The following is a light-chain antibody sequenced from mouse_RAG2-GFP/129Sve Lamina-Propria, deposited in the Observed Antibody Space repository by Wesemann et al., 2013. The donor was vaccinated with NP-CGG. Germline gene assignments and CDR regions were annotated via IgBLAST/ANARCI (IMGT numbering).Light chain of an antibody. V-gene: IGKV6-15*01. CDR2: SAS. CDR1: QNVGTN. J-gene: IGKJ5*01. CDR3: QQYSSYLT. Sequence: DIVMTQSQKFMSTSVGDRVSVTCKASQNVGTNVAWYQQKPGQSPKLLIYSASYRYTGVPDRFTGSGSGTDFTFTISSVQAEDLAEYFCQQYSSYLTFGAGTKLELK.